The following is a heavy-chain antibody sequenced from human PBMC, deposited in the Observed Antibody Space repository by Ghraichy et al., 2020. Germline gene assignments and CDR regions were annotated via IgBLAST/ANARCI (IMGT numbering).Heavy chain of an antibody. CDR1: GFSISSHQ. V-gene: IGHV3-23*01. J-gene: IGHJ4*02. Sequence: GGSLRLSCAASGFSISSHQMNWVRQVPGKGLEWVSGISVNSAETWYGDSVRGRFTIYRDNSMNIVYLQMNSLRVDDSALYFCARRSLDGYNSEIDKWGQGTLVTVS. CDR2: ISVNSAET. D-gene: IGHD5-24*01. CDR3: ARRSLDGYNSEIDK.